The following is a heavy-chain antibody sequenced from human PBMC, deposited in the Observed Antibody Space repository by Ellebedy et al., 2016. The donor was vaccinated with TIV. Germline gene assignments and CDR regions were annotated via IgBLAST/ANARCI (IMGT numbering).Heavy chain of an antibody. J-gene: IGHJ4*02. V-gene: IGHV4-59*12. D-gene: IGHD3-16*01. CDR3: ASTEYLGFWGY. CDR1: GGSISSYY. Sequence: MPSETLSLTCTVSGGSISSYYWSWIRQPPGKGLEWIGYMSSSGNTNYNPSLKSRVTTSIDTSKNQFSLRLSFVTAADTAVYYCASTEYLGFWGYWGQGTLVTVSS. CDR2: MSSSGNT.